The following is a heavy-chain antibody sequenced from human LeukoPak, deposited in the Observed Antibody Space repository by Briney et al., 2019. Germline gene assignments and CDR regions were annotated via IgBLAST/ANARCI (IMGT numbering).Heavy chain of an antibody. CDR1: GFTFDDYG. D-gene: IGHD1-26*01. Sequence: PGGSLRLSCAASGFTFDDYGMSWVRQAPGKGLEWVSGINWNGGSTGYADSVKGRFTISRDNAKNSLYLQMNSLRAEDTALYYCARDGGSATRYNYYYYYMDVWGEGTTVTVSS. CDR3: ARDGGSATRYNYYYYYMDV. CDR2: INWNGGST. V-gene: IGHV3-20*04. J-gene: IGHJ6*03.